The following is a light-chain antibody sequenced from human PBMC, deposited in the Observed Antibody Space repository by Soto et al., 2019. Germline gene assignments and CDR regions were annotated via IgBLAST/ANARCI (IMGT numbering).Light chain of an antibody. Sequence: EVVLTQSPAILSVCPGERATLSCRASQSISRSLACYQQKPGQAPRLLISDASTRATGIPARFSGSGSGIEFTLTISSLQSEDFALYYCHQYNSWPPGTFGQGTKVDI. J-gene: IGKJ2*01. CDR1: QSISRS. V-gene: IGKV3-15*01. CDR3: HQYNSWPPGT. CDR2: DAS.